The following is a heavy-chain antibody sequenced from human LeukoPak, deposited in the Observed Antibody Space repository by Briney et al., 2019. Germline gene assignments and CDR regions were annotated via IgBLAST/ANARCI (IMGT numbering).Heavy chain of an antibody. CDR1: GGSISSYY. Sequence: SETLSLTCTVSGGSISSYYWSWIRQPPGKGLEWIGYIYYSGSTNYNPSLKSRVTISVDTSKNQFSLKLSSVTAADTAVYYCARGEQQLVHDAFDIWGQGTMVTVSS. D-gene: IGHD6-13*01. CDR2: IYYSGST. CDR3: ARGEQQLVHDAFDI. V-gene: IGHV4-59*01. J-gene: IGHJ3*02.